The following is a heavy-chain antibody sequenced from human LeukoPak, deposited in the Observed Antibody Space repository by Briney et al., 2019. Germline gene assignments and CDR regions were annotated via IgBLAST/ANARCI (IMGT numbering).Heavy chain of an antibody. Sequence: ASVKVSCKASGYRFTTYGISWVRQAPGQWLEWMGWIGTYNGNTNYAQKFQGRVTMTTDTSTSTAYMELRSLRSDDTAVYYCARALSGDPSDYWGQGTLVTVSS. CDR2: IGTYNGNT. J-gene: IGHJ4*02. V-gene: IGHV1-18*01. D-gene: IGHD7-27*01. CDR1: GYRFTTYG. CDR3: ARALSGDPSDY.